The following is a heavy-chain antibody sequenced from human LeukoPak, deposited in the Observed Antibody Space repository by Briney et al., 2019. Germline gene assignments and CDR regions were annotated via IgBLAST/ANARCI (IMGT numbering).Heavy chain of an antibody. CDR1: GFTFTNAW. J-gene: IGHJ4*02. Sequence: GSLRLSCVASGFTFTNAWMSCVRQAPGKGLEWVGHIKSKTDGGTTDYAAPVKGRFIISRDDSKDTLYLQMNSLKTDDTAVYYCTKYDTSVNFDYWGQGTLVTVSS. CDR3: TKYDTSVNFDY. CDR2: IKSKTDGGTT. D-gene: IGHD3-22*01. V-gene: IGHV3-15*01.